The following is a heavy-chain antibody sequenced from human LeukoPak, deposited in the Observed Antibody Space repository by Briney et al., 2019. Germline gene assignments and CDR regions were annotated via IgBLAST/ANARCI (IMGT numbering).Heavy chain of an antibody. CDR2: IYHSGTTYSGST. D-gene: IGHD5-18*01. J-gene: IGHJ4*02. CDR3: ARAGGYGLIDY. Sequence: SETLSLTCNVSGASISNYYWVWIRQPPGKGLEWIGSIYHSGTTYSGSTYYNPSLKSRVTISLDTSKNQFSLKVGSMTAADTAVYYCARAGGYGLIDYWGQGTMVTVSS. CDR1: GASISNYY. V-gene: IGHV4-39*07.